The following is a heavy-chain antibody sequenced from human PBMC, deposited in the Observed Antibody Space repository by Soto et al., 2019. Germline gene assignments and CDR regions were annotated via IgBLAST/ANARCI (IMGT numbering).Heavy chain of an antibody. CDR2: ISSSSSTI. D-gene: IGHD3-3*01. CDR1: GFTFSSYS. J-gene: IGHJ6*03. V-gene: IGHV3-48*01. CDR3: ARALSSSSYDFWSGYYTYYYYYMDV. Sequence: EVQLVESGGGLVQPGGSLRLSCAASGFTFSSYSMNWVRQAPGKGLEWVSYISSSSSTIYYADSVKGRFTISRDNAKNSLYLQMNSLRAEDTAVYYCARALSSSSYDFWSGYYTYYYYYMDVGGKGTTVTVSS.